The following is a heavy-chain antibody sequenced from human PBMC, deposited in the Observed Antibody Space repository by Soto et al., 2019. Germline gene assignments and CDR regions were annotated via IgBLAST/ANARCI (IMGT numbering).Heavy chain of an antibody. Sequence: PGGSLRLSCAASGFTFNSYWMHWVRQAPGKGLVWVSRINSDGSSTSYADSVKGRFTISRDNAKNTLYLQMNSLRAEDTAVYYCARDLPHYSNYGFHYYYGMDVWGQGTTVTV. D-gene: IGHD4-4*01. V-gene: IGHV3-74*01. CDR1: GFTFNSYW. CDR2: INSDGSST. CDR3: ARDLPHYSNYGFHYYYGMDV. J-gene: IGHJ6*02.